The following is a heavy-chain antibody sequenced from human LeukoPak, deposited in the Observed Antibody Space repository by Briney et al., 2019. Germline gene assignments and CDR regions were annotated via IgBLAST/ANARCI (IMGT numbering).Heavy chain of an antibody. J-gene: IGHJ4*02. Sequence: SETLSLTCNVSDGSVSSGSYYWSWIRQPPGKGLEWIGYIYYSGSTNYNPSLKSRVTISVDTSKNQFSLKLSSVTAADTAVYYCARDRGVWGSYRYSLDYWGQGTLVTVSS. CDR2: IYYSGST. D-gene: IGHD3-16*02. CDR3: ARDRGVWGSYRYSLDY. CDR1: DGSVSSGSYY. V-gene: IGHV4-61*01.